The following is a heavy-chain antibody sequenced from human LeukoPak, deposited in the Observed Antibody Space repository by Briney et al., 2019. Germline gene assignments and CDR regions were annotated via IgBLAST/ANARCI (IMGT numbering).Heavy chain of an antibody. CDR1: SGSISSYY. Sequence: PSETLSLTCTVSSGSISSYYWSWIRQPPGKGLEWIGYIYYSGSTNYNPSLKSRVTISVDTSKNQFSLKLSSVTAADTAVYYCARDYRIAAADNWFDPWGQGTLVTVSS. J-gene: IGHJ5*02. D-gene: IGHD6-13*01. V-gene: IGHV4-59*01. CDR3: ARDYRIAAADNWFDP. CDR2: IYYSGST.